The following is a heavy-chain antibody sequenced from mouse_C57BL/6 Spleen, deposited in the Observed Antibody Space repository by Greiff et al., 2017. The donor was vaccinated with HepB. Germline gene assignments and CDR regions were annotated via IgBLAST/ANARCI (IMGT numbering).Heavy chain of an antibody. CDR3: ARTDGNYGYFDV. J-gene: IGHJ1*03. Sequence: VQLQQSGAELARPGASVKLSCKASGYTFTSYGISWVKQRTGQGLEWIGEIYHRSGNTYYNEKFKGKATLTADKSSSTAYMELRSLTSEDSAVYFCARTDGNYGYFDVWGTGTTVTVSS. CDR2: IYHRSGNT. D-gene: IGHD2-1*01. CDR1: GYTFTSYG. V-gene: IGHV1-81*01.